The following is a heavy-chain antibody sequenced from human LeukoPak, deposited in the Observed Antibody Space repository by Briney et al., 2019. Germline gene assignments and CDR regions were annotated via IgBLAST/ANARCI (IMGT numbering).Heavy chain of an antibody. Sequence: KPSETLSLTCTVSGESISGFYWSWIRQPAGKGLEWIGRIYTSGSTNYNPSLKSRVTTSVDTSKNQFSLKLSSVTAADTAVYYCARDSSSWYQGLDYWGQGTLVTVSS. V-gene: IGHV4-4*07. J-gene: IGHJ4*02. CDR2: IYTSGST. D-gene: IGHD6-13*01. CDR1: GESISGFY. CDR3: ARDSSSWYQGLDY.